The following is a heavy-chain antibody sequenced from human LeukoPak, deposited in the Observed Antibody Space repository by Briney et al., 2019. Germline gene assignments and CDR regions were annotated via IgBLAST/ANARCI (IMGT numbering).Heavy chain of an antibody. CDR3: ARGPICSSTSCSDTFDY. V-gene: IGHV1-69*04. CDR1: GGTFSSYA. CDR2: IIPILGIA. D-gene: IGHD2-2*01. J-gene: IGHJ4*02. Sequence: SVKVSCKASGGTFSSYAISWVRQAPGQGLEWMGRIIPILGIANYAQKFQGRVTITADKSTSTAYMELSSLRSEDTAVYYCARGPICSSTSCSDTFDYWGQGTLVTVSS.